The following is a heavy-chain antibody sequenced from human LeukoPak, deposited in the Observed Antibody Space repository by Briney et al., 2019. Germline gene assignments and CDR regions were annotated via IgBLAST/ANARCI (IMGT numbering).Heavy chain of an antibody. V-gene: IGHV4-61*02. J-gene: IGHJ1*01. CDR3: ARGGIVAAVDLAEYFQH. D-gene: IGHD6-13*01. CDR1: GASMSSGSYY. CDR2: IYTSGST. Sequence: SETLSLTCTVSGASMSSGSYYWSWIRQPAGKGLEWIGRIYTSGSTNYNPSLKSRVSISVDTSKNQFSLNLSSVTAADTAVYYCARGGIVAAVDLAEYFQHWGQGTLVTVSS.